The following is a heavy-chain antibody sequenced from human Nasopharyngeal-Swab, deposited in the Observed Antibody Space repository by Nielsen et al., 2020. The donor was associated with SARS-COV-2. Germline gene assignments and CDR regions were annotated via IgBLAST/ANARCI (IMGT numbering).Heavy chain of an antibody. Sequence: GESLKISCAASGFAYNDYAMNWVRQAPGKGLEWVSVISGSGDTTYYADSVKGRFTISRDNSKHTLYLQMNSLTAEDTAVYFCAKGRNRILVPGTLFDYWVQGTLVTVSS. CDR1: GFAYNDYA. V-gene: IGHV3-23*01. J-gene: IGHJ4*02. D-gene: IGHD6-19*01. CDR3: AKGRNRILVPGTLFDY. CDR2: ISGSGDTT.